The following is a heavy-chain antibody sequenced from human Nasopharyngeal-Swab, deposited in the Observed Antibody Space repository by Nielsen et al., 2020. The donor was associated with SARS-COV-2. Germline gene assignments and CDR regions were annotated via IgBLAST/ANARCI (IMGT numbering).Heavy chain of an antibody. CDR3: AKGLWFGELLSGLNY. CDR1: GFTFSSYA. D-gene: IGHD3-10*01. J-gene: IGHJ4*02. CDR2: ISGSGGST. V-gene: IGHV3-23*01. Sequence: GESLKISCAASGFTFSSYAMSWVRQAPGKGLEWVSAISGSGGSTYYADSVKGRFTISRDNSKNTLYLQMSSLRAEDTAVYYCAKGLWFGELLSGLNYWGQGTLVTVSS.